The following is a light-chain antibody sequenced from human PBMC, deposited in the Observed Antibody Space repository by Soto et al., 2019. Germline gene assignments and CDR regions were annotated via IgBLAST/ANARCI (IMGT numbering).Light chain of an antibody. V-gene: IGKV3-11*01. CDR1: QSFRGL. J-gene: IGKJ5*01. CDR3: QQYSTSPT. CDR2: DAY. Sequence: EVVLTQSPVTLSLSPGERATLSCRASQSFRGLLAWYKQKPGQAPRLLIYDAYNRATGIPPRFSGSGSGTDFTLTIRRLEPEDFAVYYCQQYSTSPTFGEGTRLEIK.